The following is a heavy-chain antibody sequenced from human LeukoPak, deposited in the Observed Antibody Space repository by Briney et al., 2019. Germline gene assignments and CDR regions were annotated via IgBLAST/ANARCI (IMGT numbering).Heavy chain of an antibody. D-gene: IGHD5-12*01. CDR1: GFIVSSNY. CDR2: IYSGGDT. J-gene: IGHJ4*02. V-gene: IGHV3-53*01. Sequence: GGSLRLSCAGSGFIVSSNYMSWVRQAPGKGLEWVSVIYSGGDTYHADSVKGRFTISRDNSKNTLYLQMNTLRAEDTAVYYCARASGYSGYVPFDYWGQGTLVTVSS. CDR3: ARASGYSGYVPFDY.